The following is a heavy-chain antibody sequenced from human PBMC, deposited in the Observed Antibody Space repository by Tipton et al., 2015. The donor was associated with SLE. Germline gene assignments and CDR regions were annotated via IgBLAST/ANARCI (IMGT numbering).Heavy chain of an antibody. CDR2: VYYSGST. J-gene: IGHJ3*02. V-gene: IGHV4-59*08. D-gene: IGHD3-3*01. CDR1: GGSISPHY. CDR3: ARTRDSDFWGHRLPEAFDI. Sequence: TLSLTCTVSGGSISPHYWSWVRQPPGKGLEWIGYVYYSGSTMYNSSLRSRVTMAVDTSKNQFSLRMSSVTAADTAVYYCARTRDSDFWGHRLPEAFDIWGQGTKVTVSS.